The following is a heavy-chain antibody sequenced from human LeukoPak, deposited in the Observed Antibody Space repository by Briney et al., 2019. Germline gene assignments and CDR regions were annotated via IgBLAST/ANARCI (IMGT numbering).Heavy chain of an antibody. V-gene: IGHV3-21*01. CDR2: ISSSSSYI. CDR3: ARDYGGNGYFDY. J-gene: IGHJ4*02. Sequence: GGSLGLSCAASGFTFSSYSMNWVRQAPGKGLEWVSSISSSSSYIYYADSVKGRFTISRDNAKNSLYLQMNSLRAEDTAVYYCARDYGGNGYFDYWGQGTLVTVSS. CDR1: GFTFSSYS. D-gene: IGHD4-23*01.